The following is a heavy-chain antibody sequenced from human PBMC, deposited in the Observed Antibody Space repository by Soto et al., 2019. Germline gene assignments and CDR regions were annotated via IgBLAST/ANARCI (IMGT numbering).Heavy chain of an antibody. D-gene: IGHD2-2*01. CDR2: INHSGST. V-gene: IGHV4-34*01. CDR3: ARGGGRYCSSTSCWFDP. CDR1: GGSFSGYY. Sequence: LSLTCAVYGGSFSGYYWSWIRQPPGKGLEWIGEINHSGSTNYNPSLKSRVTISVDTSKNQFSLKLSSVTAADTAVYYCARGGGRYCSSTSCWFDPWGQGTLVTVS. J-gene: IGHJ5*02.